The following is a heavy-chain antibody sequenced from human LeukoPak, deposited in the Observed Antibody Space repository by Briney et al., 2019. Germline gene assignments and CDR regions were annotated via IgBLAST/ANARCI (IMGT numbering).Heavy chain of an antibody. CDR1: GGTFSTYA. V-gene: IGHV1-69*06. J-gene: IGHJ4*02. D-gene: IGHD5-12*01. Sequence: AASVKVSCKASGGTFSTYAISWVRQAPGQGLEWMGGIIPIFGTANYAQKFQGRVTITADKSTSTAYMYLSSLRSEDTAVYYCATSVNIGDIATPDYWGQGTLVTVSS. CDR2: IIPIFGTA. CDR3: ATSVNIGDIATPDY.